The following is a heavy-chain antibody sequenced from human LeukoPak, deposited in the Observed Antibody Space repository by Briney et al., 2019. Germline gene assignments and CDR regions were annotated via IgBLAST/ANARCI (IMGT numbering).Heavy chain of an antibody. Sequence: GGSLRLSCAASGFTFRRYNMNCVRHAPGEGLEWVSSISRTGNYVYYADSVKGRFTISRDNAQNSLFLQMNSLRVKDTAVYYCARVLETDCSGGSCYSGLDYWGQGTLVTVSS. V-gene: IGHV3-21*01. CDR1: GFTFRRYN. CDR3: ARVLETDCSGGSCYSGLDY. D-gene: IGHD2-15*01. J-gene: IGHJ4*02. CDR2: ISRTGNYV.